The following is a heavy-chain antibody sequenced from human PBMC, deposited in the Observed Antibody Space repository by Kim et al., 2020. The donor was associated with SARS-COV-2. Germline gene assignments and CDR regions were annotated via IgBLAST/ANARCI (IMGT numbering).Heavy chain of an antibody. CDR3: VAQLWFVHVDY. D-gene: IGHD5-18*01. V-gene: IGHV3-11*03. Sequence: GGSLRLSCAASGFTFSDYYMSWIRQAPGKGLEWVSYISSSSSYTNYADSVKGRFTISRDNAKNSLYLQMNSLRAEDTAVYYCVAQLWFVHVDYWGQGTLVTVSS. J-gene: IGHJ4*02. CDR2: ISSSSSYT. CDR1: GFTFSDYY.